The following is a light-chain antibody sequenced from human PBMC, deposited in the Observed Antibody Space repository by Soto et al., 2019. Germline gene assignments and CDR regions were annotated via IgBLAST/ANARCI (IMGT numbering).Light chain of an antibody. CDR3: SSYTSSSTVLV. CDR2: EVS. Sequence: QSALTQPASVSGSPGQSITISCTGTSSDVGGYNYVSWYQQHPGKTPKLIIYEVSNRPSGVSNRFSGSKSGNTASLTISWSQEEDDSDYYCSSYTSSSTVLVFGGGTKLTVL. CDR1: SSDVGGYNY. V-gene: IGLV2-14*01. J-gene: IGLJ2*01.